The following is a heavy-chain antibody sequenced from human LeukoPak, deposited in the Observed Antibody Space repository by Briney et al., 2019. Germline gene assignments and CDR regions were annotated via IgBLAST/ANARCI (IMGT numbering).Heavy chain of an antibody. Sequence: SETLPLTCTVSGGSISSSSYYWGWIRQPPGEGLEWIGSIYYSGSTYYNPSLKSRVTISVDTSKNQFSLKLSSVTAADTAVYYCASLDRRNSGYDFEEDYWGQGTLVTVSS. CDR1: GGSISSSSYY. V-gene: IGHV4-39*01. D-gene: IGHD5-12*01. CDR3: ASLDRRNSGYDFEEDY. CDR2: IYYSGST. J-gene: IGHJ4*02.